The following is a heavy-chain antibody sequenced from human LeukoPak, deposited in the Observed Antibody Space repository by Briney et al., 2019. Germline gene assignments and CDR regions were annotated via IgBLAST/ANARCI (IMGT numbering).Heavy chain of an antibody. V-gene: IGHV4-59*11. D-gene: IGHD1-7*01. CDR1: GGSISSHY. CDR2: IYYSGST. Sequence: SETLSLTCTVSGGSISSHYWTWIRQSPVKGLEWIGYIYYSGSTNYNPSLKSRVTISVDTSKNQFSLKLSSVTAADTAVYYCARCRHGNCDYFDYWGQGTLVTVSS. J-gene: IGHJ4*02. CDR3: ARCRHGNCDYFDY.